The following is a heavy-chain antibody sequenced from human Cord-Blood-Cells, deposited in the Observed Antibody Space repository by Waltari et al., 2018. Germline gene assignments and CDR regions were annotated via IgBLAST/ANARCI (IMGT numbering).Heavy chain of an antibody. CDR3: ARLGVPRSPRQYCSSTSCYGHWFDP. CDR1: GGSFSGYY. D-gene: IGHD2-2*01. J-gene: IGHJ5*02. Sequence: QVQLQQWGAGLLKPSETLSLTCAVSGGSFSGYYWSWIRQPPGKGLEWIGEINHSGSTNYNPSLKSRVTISVDTSKNQFSLKLSSVTAADTAVYYCARLGVPRSPRQYCSSTSCYGHWFDPWGQGTLVTVSS. CDR2: INHSGST. V-gene: IGHV4-34*01.